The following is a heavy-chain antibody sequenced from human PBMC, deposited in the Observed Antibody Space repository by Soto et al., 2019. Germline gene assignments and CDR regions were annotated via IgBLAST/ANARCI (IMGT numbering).Heavy chain of an antibody. CDR3: AKDVDSSSNYYYYGMDV. CDR2: MSGSGDST. J-gene: IGHJ6*02. CDR1: GFTFSSYA. V-gene: IGHV3-23*01. D-gene: IGHD6-13*01. Sequence: GGSLRLSCAASGFTFSSYAMSWVRQAPGKGLEWVSVMSGSGDSTYYADSVKGRFTISRDNSKNTLYLQMNSLRAEDTAVYYCAKDVDSSSNYYYYGMDVWGQGTTVTVSS.